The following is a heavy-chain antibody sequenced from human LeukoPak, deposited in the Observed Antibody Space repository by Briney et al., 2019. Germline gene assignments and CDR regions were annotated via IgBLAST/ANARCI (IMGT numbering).Heavy chain of an antibody. CDR2: ISSSSSYI. Sequence: GGSLRLSCEASGFTFSTYYMNWVRQAPGKGLEWVSYISSSSSYIYYADSVKGRFTISRDNAKNSLYLQMNSLRAEDTAVYYCAREGEQLVPGSNYFDYWGQGTLVTVSS. J-gene: IGHJ4*02. CDR1: GFTFSTYY. CDR3: AREGEQLVPGSNYFDY. D-gene: IGHD6-6*01. V-gene: IGHV3-21*05.